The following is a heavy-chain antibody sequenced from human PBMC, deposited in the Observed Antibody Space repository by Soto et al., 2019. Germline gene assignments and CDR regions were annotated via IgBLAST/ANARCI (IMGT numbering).Heavy chain of an antibody. J-gene: IGHJ4*02. CDR2: INRDGRRT. CDR3: GRGGLEGCSGGSCWLFDY. D-gene: IGHD2-15*01. Sequence: EVQLVESGGGLVQPGGALRVSCSASGFSFSNYWMHWVRQAPGRGMVGVSEINRDGRRTNYADSVKGRLTVSRDTANNTLSLQMTSLRAEDTAVYYCGRGGLEGCSGGSCWLFDYWGQGILVTVSS. CDR1: GFSFSNYW. V-gene: IGHV3-74*01.